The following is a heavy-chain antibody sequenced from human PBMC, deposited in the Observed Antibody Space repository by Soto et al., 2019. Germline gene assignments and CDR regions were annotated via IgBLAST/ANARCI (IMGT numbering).Heavy chain of an antibody. D-gene: IGHD6-19*01. CDR1: GFTFSDHW. CDR2: INSDGSTT. CDR3: ARGYSSGPDY. V-gene: IGHV3-74*01. Sequence: EVQLVESGGGVVQPGGSLRLSCAASGFTFSDHWMHWVRQVPGKGLVWVARINSDGSTTTYADSVKGRFTISRANARNTLYLQMDSLRAGDTALYYCARGYSSGPDYWGRGTLVTVSS. J-gene: IGHJ4*02.